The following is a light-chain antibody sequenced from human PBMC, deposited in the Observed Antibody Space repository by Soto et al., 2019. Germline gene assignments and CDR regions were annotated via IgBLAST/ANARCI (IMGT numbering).Light chain of an antibody. CDR1: SSKIGAGYD. CDR3: QSYDSSLSAVV. V-gene: IGLV1-40*01. J-gene: IGLJ2*01. CDR2: GNS. Sequence: QSVLTQPPSVSGAPGQRVTISCTGSSSKIGAGYDVHWYQQLPGTAPKVLIYGNSNRPSGVPDRFSGSKSGTSASLAITGLQVEDEADYYCQSYDSSLSAVVFGGGTQLTVL.